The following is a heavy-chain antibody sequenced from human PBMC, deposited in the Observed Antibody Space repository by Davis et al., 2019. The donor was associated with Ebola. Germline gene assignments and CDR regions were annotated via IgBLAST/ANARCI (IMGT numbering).Heavy chain of an antibody. V-gene: IGHV4-39*01. CDR2: IYSFGST. Sequence: SETLSLTCTVSGDSITTNNYYWGWIRQPPGKGLEWIGSIYSFGSTYNNPSLRSRVTTSVDTSKNQFSLKLNSVTAADTAVYFCARGYYDYVWGSYRPKFFDYWGQGTLVTVSS. CDR1: GDSITTNNYY. D-gene: IGHD3-16*02. CDR3: ARGYYDYVWGSYRPKFFDY. J-gene: IGHJ4*02.